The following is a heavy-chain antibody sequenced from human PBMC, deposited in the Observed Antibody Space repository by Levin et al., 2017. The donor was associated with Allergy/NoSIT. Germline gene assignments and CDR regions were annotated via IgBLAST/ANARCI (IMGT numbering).Heavy chain of an antibody. CDR3: AKDVAAAGNYWHFDL. V-gene: IGHV3-23*01. J-gene: IGHJ2*01. D-gene: IGHD6-19*01. CDR2: ISSSGDTT. Sequence: PGGSLRLSCAASGFRFSSYVMSWVRQAPGKGLEWISSISSSGDTTYYADSVKGRFTISRDNSNNMVFLQMNNLRGEDRGLYYCAKDVAAAGNYWHFDLWGRGALVTVSS. CDR1: GFRFSSYV.